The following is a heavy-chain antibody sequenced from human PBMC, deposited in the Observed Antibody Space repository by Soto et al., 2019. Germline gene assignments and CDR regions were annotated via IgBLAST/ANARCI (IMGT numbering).Heavy chain of an antibody. V-gene: IGHV4-59*01. CDR3: ARAGAATLSDY. CDR2: IYYSGSA. CDR1: GGFISNYY. Sequence: QVQLQESGPGLVKASETLSLTCTVSGGFISNYYCSWIRQPPGKGLEWMEYIYYSGSANYNPSLKGRVTISVDTSKNQFSLKLSSVTAADTAVYYCARAGAATLSDYWGQGTLVTVSS. D-gene: IGHD2-15*01. J-gene: IGHJ4*02.